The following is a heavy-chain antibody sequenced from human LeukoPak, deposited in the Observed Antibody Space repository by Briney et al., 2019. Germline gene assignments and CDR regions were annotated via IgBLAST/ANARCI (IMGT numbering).Heavy chain of an antibody. V-gene: IGHV4-34*01. Sequence: PSETLSLTCAVYGGSFSGYYWSWIRQPPGKGLEWIGEINHSGSTNYNPSLKSRVTISVDTSKNQFSLKLSSVTAADTAVYYCARPSYSTYYYDSSGYYDYWGQGTLVTVSS. CDR3: ARPSYSTYYYDSSGYYDY. J-gene: IGHJ4*02. D-gene: IGHD3-22*01. CDR1: GGSFSGYY. CDR2: INHSGST.